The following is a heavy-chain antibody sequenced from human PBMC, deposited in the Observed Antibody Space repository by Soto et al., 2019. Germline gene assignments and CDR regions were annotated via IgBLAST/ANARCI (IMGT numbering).Heavy chain of an antibody. J-gene: IGHJ3*01. CDR1: GASISGADYY. V-gene: IGHV4-31*11. D-gene: IGHD6-6*01. CDR3: ARVGIRSSDGFGL. CDR2: IYYTGNT. Sequence: SETLSLTCAVSGASISGADYYWSWIRQQPEEGLEWIGFIYYTGNTYYSPSLKSRFTISVDTSKNQFSLILSSVTAADTAVYYCARVGIRSSDGFGLWGQGTMVTVSS.